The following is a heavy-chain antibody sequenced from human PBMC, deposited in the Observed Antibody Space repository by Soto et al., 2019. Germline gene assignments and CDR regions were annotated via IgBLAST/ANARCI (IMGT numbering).Heavy chain of an antibody. CDR1: GGSISSYY. CDR3: ARTRYSYGSDYYYGMDV. J-gene: IGHJ6*02. CDR2: IYYSGST. V-gene: IGHV4-59*05. D-gene: IGHD5-18*01. Sequence: SETLSLTCTVSGGSISSYYWSWIRQPPGKGLEWIGSIYYSGSTYYNPSLKSRVTISVDTSKNQFSLKLSSVTAADTAVYYCARTRYSYGSDYYYGMDVWGQGTTVTVSS.